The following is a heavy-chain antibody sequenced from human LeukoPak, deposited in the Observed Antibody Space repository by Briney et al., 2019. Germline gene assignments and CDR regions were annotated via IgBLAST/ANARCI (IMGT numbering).Heavy chain of an antibody. CDR3: ARGRVVVVVPAAIYRTYYYGMDV. CDR2: INHSGST. CDR1: GGSFSGYY. J-gene: IGHJ6*02. V-gene: IGHV4-34*01. D-gene: IGHD2-2*02. Sequence: PSETLSLTCAVYGGSFSGYYWSWIRQPPGKGLEWIGEINHSGSTNYNPSLKSRVTISVGTSKNQFSLKLSSVTAADTAVYYCARGRVVVVVPAAIYRTYYYGMDVWGQGTTVTVSS.